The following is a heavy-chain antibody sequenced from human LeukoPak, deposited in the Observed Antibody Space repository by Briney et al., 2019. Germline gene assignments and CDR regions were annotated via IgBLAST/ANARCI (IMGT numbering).Heavy chain of an antibody. V-gene: IGHV4-4*07. CDR2: IYNSGST. J-gene: IGHJ6*03. D-gene: IGHD6-19*01. Sequence: SETLSLTCTVAGGSISSYYWSWVRQPAGKGLEWIGRIYNSGSTNYNPSLKSRVTTSVATSKNQFSLKLSSVTAADTAVYYCAREGQQWLAYYYYYYMDVWGKGTTVTISS. CDR3: AREGQQWLAYYYYYYMDV. CDR1: GGSISSYY.